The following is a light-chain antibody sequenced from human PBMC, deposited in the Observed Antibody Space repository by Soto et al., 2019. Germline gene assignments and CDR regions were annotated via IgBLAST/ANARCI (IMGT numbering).Light chain of an antibody. V-gene: IGLV1-44*01. CDR2: TNN. CDR1: TSNIESHT. CDR3: ATWDDSRQGV. J-gene: IGLJ1*01. Sequence: QLVLTQPPSASGTPGQRITISCSGSTSNIESHTVNWYQQVPGMAPKLLINTNNQRPSGVPDRFSGSKSGASASLTISGLQSEDAATYYCATWDDSRQGVFGTGTKVTVL.